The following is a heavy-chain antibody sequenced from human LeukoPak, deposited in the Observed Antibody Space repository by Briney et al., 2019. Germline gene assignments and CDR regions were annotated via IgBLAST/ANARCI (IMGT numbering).Heavy chain of an antibody. Sequence: ASVKVSCKASGYTFTGYYMHWVRRAPGQGLEWMGWINPNSGGTNYAQKFQGWVTMTRDTSISTAYMELSRLRSDDTAVYYCARGKAEKPVLLWFGEPPTDYGMGVWGQGTTVTVSS. CDR3: ARGKAEKPVLLWFGEPPTDYGMGV. J-gene: IGHJ6*02. CDR1: GYTFTGYY. V-gene: IGHV1-2*04. D-gene: IGHD3-10*01. CDR2: INPNSGGT.